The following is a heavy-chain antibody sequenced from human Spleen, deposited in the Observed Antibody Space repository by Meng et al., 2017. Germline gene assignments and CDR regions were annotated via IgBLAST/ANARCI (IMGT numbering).Heavy chain of an antibody. CDR2: INHSGST. CDR1: GGSFSDYY. Sequence: QVHLQQWGAGPLQPSETLSLTCGVSGGSFSDYYWSWIRQPPGKGLEWIGEINHSGSTNYNPSLESRATISVDTSQNNLSLKLSSVTAADSAVYYCARGPTTMAHDFDYWGQGTLVTVAS. CDR3: ARGPTTMAHDFDY. J-gene: IGHJ4*02. D-gene: IGHD4-11*01. V-gene: IGHV4-34*01.